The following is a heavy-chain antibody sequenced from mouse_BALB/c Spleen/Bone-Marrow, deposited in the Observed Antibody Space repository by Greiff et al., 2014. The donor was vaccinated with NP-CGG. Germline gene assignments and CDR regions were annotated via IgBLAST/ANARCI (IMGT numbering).Heavy chain of an antibody. CDR2: INPGSGGT. CDR1: GYALTNYL. J-gene: IGHJ3*01. D-gene: IGHD4-1*01. V-gene: IGHV1-54*01. CDR3: ARVLGRPF. Sequence: QVQLQQAGAGGGRAGTSGKGSCKAFGYALTNYLIERVKQRPGKGLEWIGLINPGSGGTNYNEKFKGKATLTADKSSSTAYKQLSSLTSDDSAVYFCARVLGRPFWGQGTLVTVSA.